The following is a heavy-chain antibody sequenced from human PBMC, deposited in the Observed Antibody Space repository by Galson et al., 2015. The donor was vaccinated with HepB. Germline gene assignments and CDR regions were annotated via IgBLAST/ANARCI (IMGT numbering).Heavy chain of an antibody. J-gene: IGHJ4*02. V-gene: IGHV3-11*05. D-gene: IGHD3-22*01. Sequence: SLRLSCAASGFTFSDYYMSWIRQAPGKGLEWVSYISSSSSYTNYADSVKGRFTISRDNAKNSLYLQVNSLRAEDTAVYYCARDFDSSGYYTVAYYFDYWGQGTLVTVSS. CDR2: ISSSSSYT. CDR1: GFTFSDYY. CDR3: ARDFDSSGYYTVAYYFDY.